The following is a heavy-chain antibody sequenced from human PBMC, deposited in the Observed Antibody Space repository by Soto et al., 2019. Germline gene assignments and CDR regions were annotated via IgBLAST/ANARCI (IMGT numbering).Heavy chain of an antibody. V-gene: IGHV3-7*01. CDR1: GFTFSSYW. CDR3: ARESEYYYMDV. Sequence: GGSLRLACAASGFTFSSYWMSWVRQAPGKGLEWVANIKQDGSEKYYVDSVKGRFTISRDNAKNSLYLQMNSLRAEDTAVYYCARESEYYYMDVWGKGTTVTVSS. J-gene: IGHJ6*03. CDR2: IKQDGSEK.